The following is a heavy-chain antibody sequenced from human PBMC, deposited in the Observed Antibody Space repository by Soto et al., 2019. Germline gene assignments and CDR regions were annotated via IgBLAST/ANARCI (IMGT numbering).Heavy chain of an antibody. CDR1: GFTFSSYW. Sequence: GGSLRLSCVASGFTFSSYWMHWVRQAPGKGLVWVSRIHSDGGTTTYADSVKGRFTISRDNSKNTLYLQMNSLRAEDTAVYYCARDFDYDSSGYLPDYWGQGTLVTVSS. D-gene: IGHD3-22*01. CDR3: ARDFDYDSSGYLPDY. CDR2: IHSDGGTT. J-gene: IGHJ4*02. V-gene: IGHV3-74*01.